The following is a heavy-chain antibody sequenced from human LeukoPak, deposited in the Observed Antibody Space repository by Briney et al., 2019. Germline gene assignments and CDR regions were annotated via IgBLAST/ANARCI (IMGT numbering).Heavy chain of an antibody. CDR2: ISSSSSYI. V-gene: IGHV3-21*01. CDR3: AREYSGYDFDY. Sequence: GGSLRLSCAASGFAFSSYSMNWVRQAPGKGLEWVSSISSSSSYIYYADSVKGRFTISRDNAKNSLYLQMNSLRAEDTAVYYCAREYSGYDFDYWGQGTLVTVSS. D-gene: IGHD5-12*01. J-gene: IGHJ4*02. CDR1: GFAFSSYS.